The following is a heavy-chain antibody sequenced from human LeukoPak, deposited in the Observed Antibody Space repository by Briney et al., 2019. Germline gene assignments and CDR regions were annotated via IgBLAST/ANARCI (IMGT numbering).Heavy chain of an antibody. J-gene: IGHJ4*02. CDR3: ARAGYWAASGYATI. Sequence: ASVKVSCKASGYTFTSYYMHWVRQAPGQGLEWMGIINPSGGSTTYAQKFQGRVTMTRDTSTSTVYMALSGLTPEDTAVYYCARAGYWAASGYATIWGQGTLVTVSS. D-gene: IGHD6-13*01. CDR2: INPSGGST. V-gene: IGHV1-46*03. CDR1: GYTFTSYY.